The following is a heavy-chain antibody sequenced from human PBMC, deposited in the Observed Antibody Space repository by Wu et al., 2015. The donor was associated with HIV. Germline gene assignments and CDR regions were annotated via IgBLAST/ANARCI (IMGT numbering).Heavy chain of an antibody. D-gene: IGHD2-2*01. CDR1: GYTFTSYG. Sequence: QVQLVQSGAEVKKPGASVKVSCKASGYTFTSYGIGWVRQAPGQGLEWMGWISAYNGNTNYAQKLQGRVTMTTDTSTSTAYMELRSLRSDDTAVYYCARASGYCSSTSCNYYFDYWGQGTLVTVSS. CDR3: ARASGYCSSTSCNYYFDY. J-gene: IGHJ4*02. CDR2: ISAYNGNT. V-gene: IGHV1-18*01.